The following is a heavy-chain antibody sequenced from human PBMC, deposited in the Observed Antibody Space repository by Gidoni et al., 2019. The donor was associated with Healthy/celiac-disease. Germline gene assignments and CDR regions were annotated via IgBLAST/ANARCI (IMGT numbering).Heavy chain of an antibody. J-gene: IGHJ6*02. D-gene: IGHD3-22*01. Sequence: EVQLLESGGGLVQPGGSLRLSCAASGFTFSRYALRWVRQAPGKGLEWVSAISGSGGSTYYADSVKGRFTISRDNSKNTLYLQMNSLRAEDTDVYYCAKEAPHYYDSSGYYYGNYYGMDVWGQGTTVTVSS. CDR2: ISGSGGST. CDR3: AKEAPHYYDSSGYYYGNYYGMDV. CDR1: GFTFSRYA. V-gene: IGHV3-23*01.